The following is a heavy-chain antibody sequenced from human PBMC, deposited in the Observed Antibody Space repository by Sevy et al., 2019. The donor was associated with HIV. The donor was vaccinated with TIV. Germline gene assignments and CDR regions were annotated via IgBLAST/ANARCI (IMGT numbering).Heavy chain of an antibody. Sequence: GGSQRLSCAASGFDFSIYSMSWVRQAPGKGLEWVSTFSFGCGKINYADSVKGRFTISRVNSKSSVYLQMNNMRVEDTAVYYCAREGCTKPHDYWGQGTLVTVSS. V-gene: IGHV3-23*01. CDR2: FSFGCGKI. J-gene: IGHJ4*02. D-gene: IGHD2-8*01. CDR3: AREGCTKPHDY. CDR1: GFDFSIYS.